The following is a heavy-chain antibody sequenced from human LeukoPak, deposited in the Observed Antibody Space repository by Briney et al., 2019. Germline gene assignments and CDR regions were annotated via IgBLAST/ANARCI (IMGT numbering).Heavy chain of an antibody. CDR2: IYYSGST. CDR1: GGSISNKY. J-gene: IGHJ4*02. V-gene: IGHV4-59*12. CDR3: ARTEGMDSNFDY. Sequence: KPSETLSLTCTVSGGSISNKYWSWIRQPPGKGLEWIGYIYYSGSTNYNPSLKSRVTILVDTSKNQFSLKLSSVTAADTAVYYCARTEGMDSNFDYWGQGTLVTVSS. D-gene: IGHD2-2*03.